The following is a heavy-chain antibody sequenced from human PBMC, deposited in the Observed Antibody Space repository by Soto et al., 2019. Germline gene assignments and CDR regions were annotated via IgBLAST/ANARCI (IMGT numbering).Heavy chain of an antibody. D-gene: IGHD5-18*01. CDR1: GFTFSSYA. V-gene: IGHV3-23*01. CDR3: AKDPLRGYSHVGIYYGMDV. J-gene: IGHJ6*02. Sequence: QPGGSLRLSCAASGFTFSSYAMSWVRQAPGKGLEWVSATSGSGGSTYYADSVKGRFTISRDNSKNTLYLQMNSLRAEDTAVYYCAKDPLRGYSHVGIYYGMDVWGQGTTVTVSS. CDR2: TSGSGGST.